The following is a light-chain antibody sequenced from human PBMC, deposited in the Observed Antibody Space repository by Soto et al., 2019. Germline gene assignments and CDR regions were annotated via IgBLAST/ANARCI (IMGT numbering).Light chain of an antibody. CDR1: ETVATN. V-gene: IGKV3-15*01. J-gene: IGKJ1*01. CDR2: GAS. Sequence: IVLTQSPGTLSVSAGERPTISWWASETVATNLAWYQQKPGQAPRLLLSGASTRAAGISDRFRGSGSGTELTLTISSLRPEDSAIYYCQQYFEWPPMTFGQGTKVDI. CDR3: QQYFEWPPMT.